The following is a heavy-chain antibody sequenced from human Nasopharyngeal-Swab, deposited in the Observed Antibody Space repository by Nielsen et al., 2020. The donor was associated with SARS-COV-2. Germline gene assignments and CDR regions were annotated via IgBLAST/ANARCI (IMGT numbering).Heavy chain of an antibody. Sequence: SVKVSCKASGGTFSSYAISWVRQAPGQGLEWMGGIIPIFGTANYAQKFQGRVTITADESTSTAYMELSSLRSEDTAVYYCARDSHHHSLSQAIVVVTAGWFDPWGQGTLVTVSS. J-gene: IGHJ5*02. CDR2: IIPIFGTA. CDR3: ARDSHHHSLSQAIVVVTAGWFDP. CDR1: GGTFSSYA. D-gene: IGHD2-21*02. V-gene: IGHV1-69*13.